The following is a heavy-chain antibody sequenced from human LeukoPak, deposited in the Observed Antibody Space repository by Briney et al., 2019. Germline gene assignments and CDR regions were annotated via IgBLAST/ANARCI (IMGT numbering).Heavy chain of an antibody. CDR2: IKEDGSEK. J-gene: IGHJ4*02. CDR1: GFTFSSYW. Sequence: GGSLRLSCAASGFTFSSYWMSWVRQAPGKGLEWVANIKEDGSEKYNVDSVKGRFTISRDNAKNSLYLQMNSLRAEDTAVYYCARFIRGVTQSSYDNWGQGTLVTVSS. CDR3: ARFIRGVTQSSYDN. V-gene: IGHV3-7*01. D-gene: IGHD3-10*01.